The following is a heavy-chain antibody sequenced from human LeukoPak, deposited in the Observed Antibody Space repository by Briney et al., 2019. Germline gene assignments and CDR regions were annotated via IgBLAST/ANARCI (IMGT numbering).Heavy chain of an antibody. V-gene: IGHV3-48*03. CDR3: ARDSVDTAIAFDY. CDR1: GFSFSRYG. D-gene: IGHD5-18*01. J-gene: IGHJ4*02. Sequence: GGSLRLSCAASGFSFSRYGMYWVRQAPGKGLEWVSYMSSSGSTIYYADSVKGRFTISRDNAKNSLYLQMNSLRAEDTAVYYCARDSVDTAIAFDYWGQGTLVTVSS. CDR2: MSSSGSTI.